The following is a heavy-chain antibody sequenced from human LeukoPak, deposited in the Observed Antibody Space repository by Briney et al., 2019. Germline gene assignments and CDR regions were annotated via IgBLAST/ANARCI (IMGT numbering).Heavy chain of an antibody. CDR3: ARDPSRPDRPAWVYFDP. J-gene: IGHJ5*02. CDR2: IYPTGTT. V-gene: IGHV4-4*07. CDR1: GGSISSYY. Sequence: ASETLSLTCTVSGGSISSYYWNWIRQPAGKGLEWIGRIYPTGTTDYNPSLKSRVTISLDKSKNQLSLKLNSVTAADTAVYYCARDPSRPDRPAWVYFDPWGQGTLVTVSS. D-gene: IGHD5/OR15-5a*01.